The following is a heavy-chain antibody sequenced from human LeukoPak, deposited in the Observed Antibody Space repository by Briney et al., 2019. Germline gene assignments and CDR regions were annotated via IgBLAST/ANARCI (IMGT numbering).Heavy chain of an antibody. CDR1: GFSFSSYA. CDR2: ISGSGGST. CDR3: APRPTVTIDY. Sequence: GGSLRLSCAASGFSFSSYAMTWVRQAPGKGREWVSSISGSGGSTNYADSVKGRFTISRDNSQNTLFLQMNSLRAEDTAVYYCAPRPTVTIDYWGQGTLVTVSS. D-gene: IGHD4-17*01. V-gene: IGHV3-23*01. J-gene: IGHJ4*02.